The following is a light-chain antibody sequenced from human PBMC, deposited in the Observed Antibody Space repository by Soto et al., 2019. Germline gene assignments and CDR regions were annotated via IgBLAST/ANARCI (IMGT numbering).Light chain of an antibody. CDR2: WAS. Sequence: DIVMTQSPDSLAVSLGERATIDCKSSQSVLYNSNNKNYLAWYQRKPGQPPKLLVYWASTRESVVPDRFSGSGSGTDFTLTISSLQAEDVAVYYCQQYYSIPWTFGQGTKVEIK. CDR1: QSVLYNSNNKNY. J-gene: IGKJ1*01. CDR3: QQYYSIPWT. V-gene: IGKV4-1*01.